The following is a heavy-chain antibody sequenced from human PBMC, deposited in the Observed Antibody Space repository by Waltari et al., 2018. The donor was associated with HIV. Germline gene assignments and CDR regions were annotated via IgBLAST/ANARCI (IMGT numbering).Heavy chain of an antibody. Sequence: EVQLVESGGGLVKHGGSLSSSGAASGFTLTNMAHTGVRHAPGKGLEWVSAISGSGGSTYYADSVKGRFTISRDNSKNTLYLQMNSLRAEDTALYYCAKDDSTGSSGYYPFHYWGQGTLITVSS. J-gene: IGHJ4*02. CDR2: ISGSGGST. CDR3: AKDDSTGSSGYYPFHY. V-gene: IGHV3-23*04. D-gene: IGHD3-22*01. CDR1: GFTLTNMA.